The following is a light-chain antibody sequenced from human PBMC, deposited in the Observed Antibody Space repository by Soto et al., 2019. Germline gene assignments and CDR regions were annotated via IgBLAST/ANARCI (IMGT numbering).Light chain of an antibody. J-gene: IGLJ2*01. Sequence: QSALTQPASVSGSPGQSITISCTGTSSDVGAYNFVSWYQQHPGKAPKLMIYDVTNRPSGVSRRFSGSKSGNTASPAISGLRAEDEADYSCSSYTTSNTLVFGGGTKLTVL. CDR2: DVT. CDR1: SSDVGAYNF. V-gene: IGLV2-14*03. CDR3: SSYTTSNTLV.